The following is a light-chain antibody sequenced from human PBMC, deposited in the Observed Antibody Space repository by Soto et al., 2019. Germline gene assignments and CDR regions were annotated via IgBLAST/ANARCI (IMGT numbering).Light chain of an antibody. CDR3: CSYTGSYSYV. Sequence: QSVLTQPNSMSGSPGQSVTISCTGTSSDVGGYSYVSWYQQQPGKAPELIIYDVTERPSGVPDRFSGSKSGNTASLTISGLEAEDEADYYCCSYTGSYSYVFGIGTQVTVL. CDR1: SSDVGGYSY. J-gene: IGLJ1*01. CDR2: DVT. V-gene: IGLV2-11*01.